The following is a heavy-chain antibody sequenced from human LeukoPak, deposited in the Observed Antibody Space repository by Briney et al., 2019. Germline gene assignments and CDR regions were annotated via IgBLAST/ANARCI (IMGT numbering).Heavy chain of an antibody. D-gene: IGHD3/OR15-3a*01. CDR1: GFTFSSYE. CDR2: ISSSGSTI. V-gene: IGHV3-48*03. CDR3: ARDPSDWLFGYYYGMDV. Sequence: GGSLRLSCAASGFTFSSYEMNWARQAPGKGLEWVSYISSSGSTIYYADSVKGRFTISRDNAKNSLYLQMNSLRAEDTAVYYCARDPSDWLFGYYYGMDVWGKGTTVTVSS. J-gene: IGHJ6*04.